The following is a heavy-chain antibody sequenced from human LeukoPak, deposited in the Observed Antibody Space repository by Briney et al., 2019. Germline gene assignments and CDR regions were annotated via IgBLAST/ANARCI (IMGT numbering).Heavy chain of an antibody. D-gene: IGHD1-1*01. CDR3: AREGTAGTNLNWFDP. CDR1: GFTFSNYA. V-gene: IGHV3-30-3*01. J-gene: IGHJ5*02. Sequence: GGSLRLSCAASGFTFSNYAVHWVRQAPGKGLEWVADISYDGGKKYYADSVKGRFTISRDNSKNMLYLEMNSLNIDDTAVYYCAREGTAGTNLNWFDPWGQGTLVTVSS. CDR2: ISYDGGKK.